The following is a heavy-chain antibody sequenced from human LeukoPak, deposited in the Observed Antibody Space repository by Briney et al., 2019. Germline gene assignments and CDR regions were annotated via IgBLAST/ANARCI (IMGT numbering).Heavy chain of an antibody. Sequence: SDTLSLTCSVSGGSISSSDYYWGWIRQPPGKGLEWIGTIFYNGATKTNPSLSSRVTMSIDTSKNQFSLRLSSVTAADTAVYYCAREASFALPAVGSGDYWGQGTLVTV. V-gene: IGHV4-39*07. CDR2: IFYNGAT. CDR1: GGSISSSDYY. J-gene: IGHJ4*02. CDR3: AREASFALPAVGSGDY. D-gene: IGHD2-2*01.